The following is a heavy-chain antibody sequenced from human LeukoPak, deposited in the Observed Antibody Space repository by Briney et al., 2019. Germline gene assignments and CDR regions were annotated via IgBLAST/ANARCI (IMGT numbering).Heavy chain of an antibody. D-gene: IGHD1-14*01. CDR3: AKDPGTVNDY. J-gene: IGHJ4*02. CDR2: ITSDGSST. Sequence: GGSLRLSCAASGFTFSSTWMNWVRQGPGKGLEWVSRITSDGSSTIYADSVKGRFTISRDNSKNTLYLQMNSLRAEDTAVYYCAKDPGTVNDYWGQGTLVTVSS. CDR1: GFTFSSTW. V-gene: IGHV3-74*01.